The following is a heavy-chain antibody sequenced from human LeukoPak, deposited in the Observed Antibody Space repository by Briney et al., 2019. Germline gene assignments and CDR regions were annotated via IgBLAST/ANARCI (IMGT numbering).Heavy chain of an antibody. Sequence: GSVKVSCKASGYTFTSYGISWVRQAPGQGLEWMGWISAYNGNTNYAQKLQGRVTMTTDTSTSTAYMELRSLRSDDTAVYYCARDRVLGYYYDSSGYLDYWGQGTLVTVSS. V-gene: IGHV1-18*01. J-gene: IGHJ4*02. CDR3: ARDRVLGYYYDSSGYLDY. CDR1: GYTFTSYG. CDR2: ISAYNGNT. D-gene: IGHD3-22*01.